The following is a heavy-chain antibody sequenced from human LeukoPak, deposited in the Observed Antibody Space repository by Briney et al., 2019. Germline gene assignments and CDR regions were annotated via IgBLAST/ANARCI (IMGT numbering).Heavy chain of an antibody. J-gene: IGHJ4*02. CDR2: ISGSGGST. D-gene: IGHD3-10*01. CDR3: AKFEGWTVTYYGSGFLGHYFDC. CDR1: GFTFSSYA. Sequence: GGSLRLSCAASGFTFSSYAMSWVRQAPGKGLEWVSAISGSGGSTYYADSVKGRFTISRDTSKNTLYLQMNSLRAEDTAVYYCAKFEGWTVTYYGSGFLGHYFDCWGQGTLVTVSS. V-gene: IGHV3-23*01.